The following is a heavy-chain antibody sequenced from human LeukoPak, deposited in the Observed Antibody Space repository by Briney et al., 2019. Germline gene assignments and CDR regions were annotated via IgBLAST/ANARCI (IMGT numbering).Heavy chain of an antibody. CDR3: ARDQYYYDSSGYYFSY. D-gene: IGHD3-22*01. CDR1: GYTFTSYG. J-gene: IGHJ4*02. V-gene: IGHV1-18*01. Sequence: ASVKVSCKASGYTFTSYGISWVRQAPGQGLEWMGWISAYNGNTNYAQKLQGRVTMTTDTSTSTAYMELRSLRSDDTAVYYCARDQYYYDSSGYYFSYWGQGTLVTVSS. CDR2: ISAYNGNT.